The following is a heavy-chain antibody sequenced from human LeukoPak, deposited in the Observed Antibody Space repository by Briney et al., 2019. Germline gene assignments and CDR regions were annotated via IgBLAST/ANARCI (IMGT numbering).Heavy chain of an antibody. CDR1: GFTFSDYG. Sequence: PGRSLRLSCAASGFTFSDYGMHWVRQAPGKGLEWVAIIWYDGSNDYYADSVKGRFTISRDNSKNTLYLQMNRLRAEDTAVYYCARVHGSGSYYEAWGQGTLVTVSS. J-gene: IGHJ4*02. V-gene: IGHV3-33*01. CDR2: IWYDGSND. CDR3: ARVHGSGSYYEA. D-gene: IGHD3-10*01.